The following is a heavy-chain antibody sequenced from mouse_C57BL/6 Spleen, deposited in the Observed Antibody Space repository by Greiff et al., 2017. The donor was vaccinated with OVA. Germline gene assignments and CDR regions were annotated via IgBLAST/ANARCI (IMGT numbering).Heavy chain of an antibody. Sequence: EVKVVESGGGLVKPGGSLKLSCAASGFTFSDYGMHWVRQAPEQGLEWVAYISSGSSTIYYADTVKGRFTIARDNAKNTLFLQMTSLRSEDTAMYYCARGIYYYGSSSYWYFDVWGTGTTVTVSS. CDR3: ARGIYYYGSSSYWYFDV. D-gene: IGHD1-1*01. CDR1: GFTFSDYG. CDR2: ISSGSSTI. V-gene: IGHV5-17*01. J-gene: IGHJ1*03.